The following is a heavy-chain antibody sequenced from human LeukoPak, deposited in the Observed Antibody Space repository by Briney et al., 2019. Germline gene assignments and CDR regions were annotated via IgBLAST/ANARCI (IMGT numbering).Heavy chain of an antibody. CDR1: GGSISSYF. CDR3: ARGTIEARLGY. CDR2: IYNSGTT. J-gene: IGHJ4*02. D-gene: IGHD6-6*01. V-gene: IGHV4-4*09. Sequence: SETLSLTCAVSGGSISSYFWSWIRQTPGKGLEWIGYIYNSGTTNYNPSLRSRVTISVDTSKNQFSLHLSSVTAADTAVYYCARGTIEARLGYWGQGTLVTVSS.